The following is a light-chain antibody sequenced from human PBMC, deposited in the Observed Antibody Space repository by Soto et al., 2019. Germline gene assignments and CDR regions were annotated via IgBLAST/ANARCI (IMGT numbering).Light chain of an antibody. CDR1: SSDIGHYDY. CDR3: CSYAGSYNYV. CDR2: DVS. J-gene: IGLJ1*01. Sequence: QSALTQPASVSGSPGQSITISCTGTSSDIGHYDYVSWYQQHPGKAPKLMIYDVSKRPSGVPDRFSGSKSGNTASLTISGLQAEDEADYYCCSYAGSYNYVFGTGTKATV. V-gene: IGLV2-11*01.